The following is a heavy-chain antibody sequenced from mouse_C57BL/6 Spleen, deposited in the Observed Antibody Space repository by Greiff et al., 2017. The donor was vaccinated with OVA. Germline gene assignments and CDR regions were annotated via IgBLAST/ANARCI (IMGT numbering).Heavy chain of an antibody. J-gene: IGHJ1*03. V-gene: IGHV2-3*01. CDR3: AKLDYYGSSPWYFDV. Sequence: QVQLKESGPGLVAPSQSLSITCTVSGFSLTSYGVSWVRQPPGKGLEWLGVIWGGGSTNYHSALISRLSIRKDNSKRQVVLKLSSLQTDDTATYYCAKLDYYGSSPWYFDVWGTGTTVTVSS. CDR2: IWGGGST. CDR1: GFSLTSYG. D-gene: IGHD1-1*01.